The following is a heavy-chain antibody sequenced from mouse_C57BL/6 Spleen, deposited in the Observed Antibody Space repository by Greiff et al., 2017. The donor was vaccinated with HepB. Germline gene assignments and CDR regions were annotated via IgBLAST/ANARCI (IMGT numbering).Heavy chain of an antibody. V-gene: IGHV1-42*01. D-gene: IGHD4-1*01. Sequence: VQLQQSGPELVKPGASVKISCKASGYSFTGYYMNWVKQSPEKSLEWIGEINPSTGGTTYNQKFKAKATLTVDKSSSTAYMQLKSLTSEDSAVYYCARGWDPYYFDYWGQGTTLTVSS. CDR3: ARGWDPYYFDY. CDR1: GYSFTGYY. J-gene: IGHJ2*01. CDR2: INPSTGGT.